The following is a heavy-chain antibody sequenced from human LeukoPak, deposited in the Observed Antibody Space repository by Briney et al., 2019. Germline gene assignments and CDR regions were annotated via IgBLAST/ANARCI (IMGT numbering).Heavy chain of an antibody. J-gene: IGHJ4*02. CDR1: GYSLNSYC. Sequence: ASVTVSCQASGYSLNSYCITWVRQAAGQGLEWIAWISAYNGNTNYAQKLQGSVTLTTDTSTSTAYMESRRFTSDDTAVYYCARAGIAAAAPRDYWGEGTLVTVSS. D-gene: IGHD6-13*01. V-gene: IGHV1-18*01. CDR2: ISAYNGNT. CDR3: ARAGIAAAAPRDY.